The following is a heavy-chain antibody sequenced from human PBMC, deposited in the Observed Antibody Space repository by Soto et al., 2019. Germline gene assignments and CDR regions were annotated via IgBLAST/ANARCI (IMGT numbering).Heavy chain of an antibody. J-gene: IGHJ6*02. V-gene: IGHV3-23*01. CDR1: EFTFSSYA. CDR2: ISGSGGST. CDR3: AKPSQGALYDYGRDV. Sequence: EVQLLESGGGLVQPGGSLRLSCAASEFTFSSYAMSWVRQSSGKGLEWVSGISGSGGSTYYAASVKGRFTISRDNSKNMLYLQMNSLGAEDTAVYYCAKPSQGALYDYGRDVWGQGTTGTVYS.